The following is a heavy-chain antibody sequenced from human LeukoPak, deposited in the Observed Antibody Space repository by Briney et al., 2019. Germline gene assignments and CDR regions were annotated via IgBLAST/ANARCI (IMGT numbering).Heavy chain of an antibody. Sequence: SETLSLTCTVSGGSISDYYWSWIRQPPGKGLEWIGYIYYSGSTNYNPSLKSRVTMSVDTSKNQFSLKLSSVTAADTAVYYCARVDYDSSGYSDYWGQGTLVTVSS. CDR3: ARVDYDSSGYSDY. CDR1: GGSISDYY. J-gene: IGHJ4*02. V-gene: IGHV4-59*01. CDR2: IYYSGST. D-gene: IGHD3-22*01.